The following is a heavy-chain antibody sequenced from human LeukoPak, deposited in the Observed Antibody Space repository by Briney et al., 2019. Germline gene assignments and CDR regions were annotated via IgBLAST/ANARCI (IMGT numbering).Heavy chain of an antibody. Sequence: GASVKVSCKASGGTFSSYAISWVRQAPGQGLEWMGGIIPIFGTANYAQKFQGRVTITTDESTSTAYMELSSLRSEDTAVYYCARAWDIVLMMYAVWGQGTLVTVSS. J-gene: IGHJ4*02. V-gene: IGHV1-69*05. CDR3: ARAWDIVLMMYAV. CDR2: IIPIFGTA. CDR1: GGTFSSYA. D-gene: IGHD2-8*01.